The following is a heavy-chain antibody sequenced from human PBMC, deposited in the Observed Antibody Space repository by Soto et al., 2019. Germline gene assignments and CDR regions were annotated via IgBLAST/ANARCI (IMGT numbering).Heavy chain of an antibody. CDR3: AASTFLSGVSGYFHLDF. J-gene: IGHJ4*02. CDR2: IIPIYDSP. Sequence: QVHLVQSGTEVKKPGSSVKVSCKASGDTFNNYAISWVRQAPGQGLQWMGGIIPIYDSPSYAQGSHNRVTITADRFTSTAHLELNGLTSEDTAVXXXAASTFLSGVSGYFHLDFWGQGTLVTVSS. CDR1: GDTFNNYA. V-gene: IGHV1-69*06. D-gene: IGHD3-3*01.